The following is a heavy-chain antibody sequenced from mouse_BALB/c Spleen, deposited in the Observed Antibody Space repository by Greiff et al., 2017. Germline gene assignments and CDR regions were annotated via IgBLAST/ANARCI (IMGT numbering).Heavy chain of an antibody. V-gene: IGHV5-12-2*01. Sequence: EVKVVESGGGLVQPGGSLKLSCAASGFTFSSYTMSWVRQTPEKRLEWVAYISNGGGSTYYPDTVKGRFTISRDNAKNTLYLQMSSLKSEDTAMYYCARQYGNYVLFDDWGQGTTLTVSS. CDR2: ISNGGGST. CDR3: ARQYGNYVLFDD. D-gene: IGHD2-1*01. CDR1: GFTFSSYT. J-gene: IGHJ2*01.